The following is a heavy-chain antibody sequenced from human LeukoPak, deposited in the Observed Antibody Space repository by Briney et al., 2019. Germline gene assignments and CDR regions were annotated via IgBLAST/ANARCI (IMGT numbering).Heavy chain of an antibody. J-gene: IGHJ4*02. CDR2: ISGSDGST. Sequence: GGSLRLSCAASGFTFNSYGMSWVRQAPGKGLEWVSTISGSDGSTNYADSVKGRFTISRDNSKNKVYLQMNSLRAEDTAVYYCAKTYVWYYFACWGQGILVTASS. CDR3: AKTYVWYYFAC. CDR1: GFTFNSYG. V-gene: IGHV3-23*01. D-gene: IGHD3-16*01.